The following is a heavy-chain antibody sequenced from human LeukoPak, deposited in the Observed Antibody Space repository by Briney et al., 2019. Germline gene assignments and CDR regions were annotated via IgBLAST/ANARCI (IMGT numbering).Heavy chain of an antibody. V-gene: IGHV7-4-1*02. J-gene: IGHJ4*02. D-gene: IGHD3-16*01. CDR2: INTNTGNP. CDR3: ARDMFPGQWGTSTSPFDY. Sequence: ASVKVSCKASGYTFTSYAMNWVRQAPGQGLEWMGWINTNTGNPTYAQGFTGRFVFSLDTSVSTAYLHISSLKAEDTAVYYCARDMFPGQWGTSTSPFDYWGQGTLVTVSS. CDR1: GYTFTSYA.